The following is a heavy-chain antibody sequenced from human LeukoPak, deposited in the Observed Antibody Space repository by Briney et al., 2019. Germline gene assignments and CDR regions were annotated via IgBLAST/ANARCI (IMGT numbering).Heavy chain of an antibody. V-gene: IGHV3-43*02. D-gene: IGHD3-3*01. Sequence: EGSLRLSCAASGFTFGDYDMHWVRQPPERGLQWVSLITGDGGATSYAGSVEGRFTISRDNSKNSLYLHMNSLTTEDTALYYCAKGHFGAGHYWGQGTLVTVSS. CDR2: ITGDGGAT. CDR1: GFTFGDYD. CDR3: AKGHFGAGHY. J-gene: IGHJ4*02.